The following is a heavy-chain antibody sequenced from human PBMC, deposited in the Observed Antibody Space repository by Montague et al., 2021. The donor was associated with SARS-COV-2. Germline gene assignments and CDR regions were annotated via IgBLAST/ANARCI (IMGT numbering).Heavy chain of an antibody. D-gene: IGHD3-16*01. CDR3: ARSSILGAHRFDY. CDR2: IHHSGNT. V-gene: IGHV4-4*02. J-gene: IGHJ4*02. CDR1: LGSIISRNW. Sequence: SETLSLTCAVSLGSIISRNWWRWVRHPPGQGLLCIGEIHHSGNTKYNASLQSRFTISVDKSKNPFSLRLSSVTAADTAVYYCARSSILGAHRFDYWGQGTLVTVSS.